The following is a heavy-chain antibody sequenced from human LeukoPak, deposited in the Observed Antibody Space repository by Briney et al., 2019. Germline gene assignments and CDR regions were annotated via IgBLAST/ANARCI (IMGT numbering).Heavy chain of an antibody. CDR2: ISYDGSNK. CDR3: ASPRGSYADY. CDR1: GFTFINYG. D-gene: IGHD1-26*01. J-gene: IGHJ4*02. Sequence: GGSLRLSCATSGFTFINYGWHGVRRPPARGVEWVAVISYDGSNKYYAGSVKGRFTISRDNSKNTLYLQMNSLRAEDTAVYYCASPRGSYADYWGQGTLVTVSS. V-gene: IGHV3-30*19.